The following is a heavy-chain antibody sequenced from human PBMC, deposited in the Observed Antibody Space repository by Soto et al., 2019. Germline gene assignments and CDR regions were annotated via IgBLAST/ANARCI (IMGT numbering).Heavy chain of an antibody. CDR2: INHSGST. Sequence: SETLSLTCAVYGGSFSGYYWSWIRQPPGKGLEWIGEINHSGSTNYNPSLKSRVTISVDTSKNQFSLKLSSVTAADTAVYYCARCSSIPARNLTLDYWGKGPLVTVS. V-gene: IGHV4-34*01. D-gene: IGHD6-6*01. CDR3: ARCSSIPARNLTLDY. CDR1: GGSFSGYY. J-gene: IGHJ4*02.